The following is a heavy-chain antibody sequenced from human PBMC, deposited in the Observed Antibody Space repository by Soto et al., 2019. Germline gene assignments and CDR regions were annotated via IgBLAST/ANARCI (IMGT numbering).Heavy chain of an antibody. CDR3: AKDRGIIVKAGDAFDV. V-gene: IGHV3-23*01. Sequence: EVQFMESGGGLVQPGGSLRLSCASSGFTLSMSAVNWVRQAPGKGLEWVSYISDSGYRTYYADSVKGRFTISRDRSKNTVSLQMDSLRAEDTAVYYCAKDRGIIVKAGDAFDVWGQGTKVTVSS. CDR2: ISDSGYRT. CDR1: GFTLSMSA. D-gene: IGHD3-16*02. J-gene: IGHJ3*01.